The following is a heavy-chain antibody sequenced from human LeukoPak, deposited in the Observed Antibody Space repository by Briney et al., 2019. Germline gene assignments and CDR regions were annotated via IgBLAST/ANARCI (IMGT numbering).Heavy chain of an antibody. V-gene: IGHV1-69*04. CDR1: GGTFSSYA. CDR2: IIPILGIA. D-gene: IGHD5-18*01. Sequence: SVKVSCKASGGTFSSYAISWVRQAPGQGLEWMGRIIPILGIANYAQKFQGRVTITADKSTSTAYMELSSLRSDDTAVYYCARGIYSYGSYYFDYWGQGTLVTVSS. CDR3: ARGIYSYGSYYFDY. J-gene: IGHJ4*02.